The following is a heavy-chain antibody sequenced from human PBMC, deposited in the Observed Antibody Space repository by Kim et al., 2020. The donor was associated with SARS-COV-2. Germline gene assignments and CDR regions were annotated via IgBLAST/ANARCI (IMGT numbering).Heavy chain of an antibody. CDR2: ISVYNANT. Sequence: ASVKVSCKPSGYTFTSYGISWLRQAPGQGLEWMGWISVYNANTNYAQNLQARLTMTTDTSTSTAYMELRSLTSDDTAVYYCARDPAYDSSVYAADYWGQG. D-gene: IGHD3-22*01. J-gene: IGHJ4*02. CDR3: ARDPAYDSSVYAADY. CDR1: GYTFTSYG. V-gene: IGHV1-18*01.